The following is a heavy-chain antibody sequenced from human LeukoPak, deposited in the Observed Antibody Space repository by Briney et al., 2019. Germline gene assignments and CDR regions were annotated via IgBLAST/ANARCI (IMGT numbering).Heavy chain of an antibody. J-gene: IGHJ4*02. D-gene: IGHD5-18*01. Sequence: SETLSLTCTVSGGSISSSSYYWGWIRQPPGKGLEWIGSMYYSGSTYYNPSLKSRVTMSVDTSKNQFSLKLSSVTAADTAVYYCARRAPYSYEWSTLDYWGQGTLVTVSS. CDR2: MYYSGST. CDR3: ARRAPYSYEWSTLDY. CDR1: GGSISSSSYY. V-gene: IGHV4-39*01.